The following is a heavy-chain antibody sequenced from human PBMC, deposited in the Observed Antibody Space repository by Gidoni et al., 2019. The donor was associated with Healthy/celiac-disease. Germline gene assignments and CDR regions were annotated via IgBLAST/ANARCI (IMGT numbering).Heavy chain of an antibody. Sequence: QVQLQESGPGLVKPSQTLSLRCTVSGGSITSDSSYWSWIRQSAGKGLEWIGRISTSGSTDYNPSLKSRVTMSVDSSNNQFSLKLSSVTAADTAVYFCAAAQLDYGDYGDWYFDLWGRGTLVTVSP. CDR1: GGSITSDSSY. V-gene: IGHV4-61*02. CDR2: ISTSGST. J-gene: IGHJ2*01. D-gene: IGHD4-17*01. CDR3: AAAQLDYGDYGDWYFDL.